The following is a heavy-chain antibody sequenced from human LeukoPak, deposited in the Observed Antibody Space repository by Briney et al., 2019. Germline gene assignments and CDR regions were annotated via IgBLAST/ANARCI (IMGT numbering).Heavy chain of an antibody. CDR1: GGSISSSSYY. V-gene: IGHV4-39*07. CDR3: ARGPNSPYYYGSGSYQPFDY. J-gene: IGHJ4*02. CDR2: IYYSGST. D-gene: IGHD3-10*01. Sequence: PSETLSLTCTVSGGSISSSSYYWGWIRQPPGKGLEWIGSIYYSGSTYYNPSLKSRVTISVDTSKNQFSLKLSSVTAADTAVYYCARGPNSPYYYGSGSYQPFDYWGQGTLVTVSS.